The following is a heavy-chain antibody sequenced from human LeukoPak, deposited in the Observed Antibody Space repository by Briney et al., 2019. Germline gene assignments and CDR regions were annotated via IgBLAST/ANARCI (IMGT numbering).Heavy chain of an antibody. Sequence: GGSLRLSCAASGFTFSSHGMHFVRQGPGKGLEWVAGISSDGSNEYYADSVTGRISISRDNSKNTLYLQMNGLRAEDTAVYYCAKDLRLYCSDTSCDPYFAGWGQGTQVTVSS. V-gene: IGHV3-30*18. CDR2: ISSDGSNE. D-gene: IGHD2-2*01. J-gene: IGHJ4*02. CDR1: GFTFSSHG. CDR3: AKDLRLYCSDTSCDPYFAG.